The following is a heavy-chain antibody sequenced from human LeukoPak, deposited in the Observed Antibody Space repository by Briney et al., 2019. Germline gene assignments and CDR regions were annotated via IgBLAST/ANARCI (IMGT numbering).Heavy chain of an antibody. CDR2: FAKSGST. Sequence: SETLSLTCTVSGGSINNYYWTWIRQPAGKGLEWLGRFAKSGSTDYNPSLKSRITMSGDMSKNQFTLTLYSVTAADTALYFCAREVGADWGRGLDSWSQGTQVTV. J-gene: IGHJ4*02. CDR3: AREVGADWGRGLDS. D-gene: IGHD7-27*01. CDR1: GGSINNYY. V-gene: IGHV4-4*07.